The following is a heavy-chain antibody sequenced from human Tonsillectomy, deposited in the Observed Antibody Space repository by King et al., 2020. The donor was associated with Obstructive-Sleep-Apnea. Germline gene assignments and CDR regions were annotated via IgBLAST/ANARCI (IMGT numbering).Heavy chain of an antibody. CDR3: SSGGTFDY. CDR1: GFIFSNYW. Sequence: QLVQSGGGLVQPGGSLRLSCAASGFIFSNYWMSWVRQAPGKGLEWVANIKQDGSEKYYVDSVKGRFTISRDNAKNSLYLQMNSLRAEDTAVYYCSSGGTFDYWGQGTLVAVSS. D-gene: IGHD3-16*01. J-gene: IGHJ4*02. V-gene: IGHV3-7*03. CDR2: IKQDGSEK.